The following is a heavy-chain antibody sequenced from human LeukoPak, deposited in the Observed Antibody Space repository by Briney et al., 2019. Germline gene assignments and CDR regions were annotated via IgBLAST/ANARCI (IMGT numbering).Heavy chain of an antibody. D-gene: IGHD3-9*01. V-gene: IGHV3-30*18. CDR1: GFTFSSYG. CDR2: ISYDGSNK. Sequence: GGSLRLSCAASGFTFSSYGMHWVRQAPGKGLEWVAVISYDGSNKYYADSVKGRFTISRDNSKNTLYLQMNSLRAEDTAVYYCAKTLTKLVLVNYFDYWGQGTLVTVSS. J-gene: IGHJ4*02. CDR3: AKTLTKLVLVNYFDY.